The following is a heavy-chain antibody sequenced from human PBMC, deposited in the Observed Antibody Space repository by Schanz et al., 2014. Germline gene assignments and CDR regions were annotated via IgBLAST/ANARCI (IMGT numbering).Heavy chain of an antibody. CDR2: IYSGGNT. V-gene: IGHV3-66*01. CDR3: ARDRWLRLRSYSYSGMDV. D-gene: IGHD5-12*01. Sequence: DVQLVESGGGLVQPGGSLRLSCAASGFTVSSHYMSWVRQAPGKGLEWVSTIYSGGNTYYADSVKGRFTISRDNSKNTLYLQMNSLRAEDTAVYYCARDRWLRLRSYSYSGMDVWGQGTTVTVSS. J-gene: IGHJ6*02. CDR1: GFTVSSHY.